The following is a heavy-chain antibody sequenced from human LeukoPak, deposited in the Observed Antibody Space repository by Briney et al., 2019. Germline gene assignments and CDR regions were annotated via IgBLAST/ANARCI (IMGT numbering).Heavy chain of an antibody. CDR2: ISGSGGST. CDR1: GFTFSSYG. V-gene: IGHV3-23*01. D-gene: IGHD3-10*01. CDR3: AKGFLLWFGELTASDY. J-gene: IGHJ4*02. Sequence: GGSLRLSCAASGFTFSSYGMSWVRQAPGKGLEWVSAISGSGGSTYYADSVKGRFTISRDNSKNTLYLQMNGLRAEDTAVYYCAKGFLLWFGELTASDYWGQGTLVTVSS.